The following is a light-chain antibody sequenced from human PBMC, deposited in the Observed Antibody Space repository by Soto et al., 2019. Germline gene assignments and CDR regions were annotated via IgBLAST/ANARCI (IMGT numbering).Light chain of an antibody. CDR2: RNN. CDR3: AAWDDSLXV. CDR1: SSNIGSNY. V-gene: IGLV1-47*01. J-gene: IGLJ1*01. Sequence: QSALTQPPSASGTPGQRVTISCSGSSSNIGSNYVYWYQQLPGTAPKLLIYRNNQRPSGVPDRFSGSKSGTSASLAISGLRSEDEADYYCAAWDDSLXVFGTGNKVTVL.